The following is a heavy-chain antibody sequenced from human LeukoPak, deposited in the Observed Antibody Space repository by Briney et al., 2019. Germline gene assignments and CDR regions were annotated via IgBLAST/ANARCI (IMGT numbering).Heavy chain of an antibody. Sequence: SGGSLRLSCAGSGITFRIYAMTWVRQAPGKGLEGVSAISGSGSMTYYADSVKGRFTISRGKSNNTLYLQMNSLRAEDTALYYCAKTGDYFDSTDYYRPDAFDIWGQGTMVTVSS. CDR3: AKTGDYFDSTDYYRPDAFDI. J-gene: IGHJ3*02. CDR2: ISGSGSMT. D-gene: IGHD3-22*01. CDR1: GITFRIYA. V-gene: IGHV3-23*01.